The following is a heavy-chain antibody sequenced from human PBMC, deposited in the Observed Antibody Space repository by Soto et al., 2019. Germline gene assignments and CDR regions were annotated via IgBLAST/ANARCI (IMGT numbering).Heavy chain of an antibody. CDR2: IWYDGNNQ. Sequence: PGGSLRLPCAPSGYSFRNYGIHWVSQAPGMGVQWVAVIWYDGNNQYYADSCKGRFTISRDNCKNTFLLQVNSLRAEYTAGSYFARDRLEAAGTPRLKYYSGMDVWRQGTTVTVSS. CDR3: ARDRLEAAGTPRLKYYSGMDV. J-gene: IGHJ6*02. D-gene: IGHD6-13*01. V-gene: IGHV3-33*01. CDR1: GYSFRNYG.